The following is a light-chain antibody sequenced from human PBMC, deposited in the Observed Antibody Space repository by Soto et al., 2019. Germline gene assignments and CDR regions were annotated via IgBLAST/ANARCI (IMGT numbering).Light chain of an antibody. J-gene: IGLJ1*01. CDR2: DDN. Sequence: QSVLTQPPSASGTPGQRVTISCSGSSSNIGRNYVYWYQQLPGTAPKLLVFDDNQRPSGVSNRFSGSKSGNTASLTISGLQAEDEADYFCTSSTSGSLYVFGTGTKVTVL. CDR1: SSNIGRNY. V-gene: IGLV1-47*02. CDR3: TSSTSGSLYV.